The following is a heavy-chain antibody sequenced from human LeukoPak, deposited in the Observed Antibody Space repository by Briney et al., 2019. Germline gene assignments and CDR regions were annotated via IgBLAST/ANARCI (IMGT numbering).Heavy chain of an antibody. CDR2: INPNSGGT. V-gene: IGHV1-2*02. D-gene: IGHD5-24*01. Sequence: SVKVSCKASGYTFTGYYMHWVRQAPGQGLEWMGWINPNSGGTNYAQKFQGRVTMTRDMSTSTVYMELSSLRSEDTAVYYCACNAAGYAATKHNWFDPWGQGTLVTVSS. CDR1: GYTFTGYY. J-gene: IGHJ5*02. CDR3: ACNAAGYAATKHNWFDP.